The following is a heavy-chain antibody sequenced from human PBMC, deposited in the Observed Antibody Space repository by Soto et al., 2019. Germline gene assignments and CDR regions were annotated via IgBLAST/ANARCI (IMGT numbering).Heavy chain of an antibody. CDR1: GGSISNYY. V-gene: IGHV4-59*08. D-gene: IGHD2-8*02. CDR2: ISYGGST. Sequence: SETLSLTCTVSGGSISNYYWNWIRQSPGKGLEWIGYISYGGSTEYNPSLKSRSSISIDTSKNQFSLRVTSLTAADAAVYYCATQVRGVIYYWGQGVQVTVSS. CDR3: ATQVRGVIYY. J-gene: IGHJ4*02.